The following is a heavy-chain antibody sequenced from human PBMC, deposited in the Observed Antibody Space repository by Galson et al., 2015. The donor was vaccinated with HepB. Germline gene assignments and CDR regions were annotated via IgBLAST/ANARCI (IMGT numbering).Heavy chain of an antibody. CDR2: IFPILGPP. V-gene: IGHV1-69*13. Sequence: SVKVSCKVSGGTRRTSILNWVRQAPGQGLEWMADIFPILGPPNYAPRFQGRVIITADESTSTAYMELRDLKSEDTAFYYCARWDSSGSHPYEHWGQGTLVTVSS. J-gene: IGHJ4*02. CDR3: ARWDSSGSHPYEH. CDR1: GGTRRTSI. D-gene: IGHD3-22*01.